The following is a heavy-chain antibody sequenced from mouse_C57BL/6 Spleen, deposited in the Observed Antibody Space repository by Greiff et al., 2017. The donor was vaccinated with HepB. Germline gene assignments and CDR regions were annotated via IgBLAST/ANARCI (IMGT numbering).Heavy chain of an antibody. V-gene: IGHV5-17*01. Sequence: EVNVVESGGGLVKPGGSLKLSCAASGFTFSDYGMHWVRQAPEKGLEWVAYISSGSSTIYYADTVKGRFTISRDNAKNTLFLQMTSLRSEDTAMYYCARLGYYGLYAIDYWGQGTSVTVSS. D-gene: IGHD1-1*01. CDR1: GFTFSDYG. J-gene: IGHJ4*01. CDR2: ISSGSSTI. CDR3: ARLGYYGLYAIDY.